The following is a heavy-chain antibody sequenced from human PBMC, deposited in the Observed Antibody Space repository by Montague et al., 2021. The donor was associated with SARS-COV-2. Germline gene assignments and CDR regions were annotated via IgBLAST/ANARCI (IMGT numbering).Heavy chain of an antibody. J-gene: IGHJ5*01. CDR1: GGSFSDYY. V-gene: IGHV4-34*01. D-gene: IGHD3-22*01. Sequence: SETLSLTCAVYGGSFSDYYWSWIRQPPGKGLEWIGEINHTGATNHNPSLESRVTLSMDTSKSQFSLNLKSVTAADTAVYYCARGLIRINMAVVIFIGGQYWFDSGGQGTLVTVTS. CDR2: INHTGAT. CDR3: ARGLIRINMAVVIFIGGQYWFDS.